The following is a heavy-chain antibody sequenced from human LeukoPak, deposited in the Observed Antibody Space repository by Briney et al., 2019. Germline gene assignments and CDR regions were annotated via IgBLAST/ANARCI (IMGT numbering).Heavy chain of an antibody. J-gene: IGHJ4*02. CDR2: IYHSGST. V-gene: IGHV4-38-2*02. Sequence: SETLSLTCTVSGYSISSGYYWGWIRQPPGKGLEWIGSIYHSGSTNYNPSLKSRVTMSVDTSKNQFSLKLSSVTAADTAVYYCAREVQDIVVVPAAIRGYYFDYWGQGTLVTVSS. CDR3: AREVQDIVVVPAAIRGYYFDY. CDR1: GYSISSGYY. D-gene: IGHD2-2*02.